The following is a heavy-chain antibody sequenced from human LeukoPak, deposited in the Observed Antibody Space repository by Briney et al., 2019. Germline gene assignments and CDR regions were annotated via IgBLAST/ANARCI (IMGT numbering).Heavy chain of an antibody. Sequence: GGSLRLSCAASGFTFSSYGMHWVRQAPGKGLEWVAVIWYDGSNKYYADSVKGRFTISRDNSKNTLYPQMNSLRAEDTAVYYCARDRVAGKYNWFDPWGQGTLVTVSS. J-gene: IGHJ5*02. V-gene: IGHV3-33*01. CDR2: IWYDGSNK. CDR1: GFTFSSYG. CDR3: ARDRVAGKYNWFDP. D-gene: IGHD6-19*01.